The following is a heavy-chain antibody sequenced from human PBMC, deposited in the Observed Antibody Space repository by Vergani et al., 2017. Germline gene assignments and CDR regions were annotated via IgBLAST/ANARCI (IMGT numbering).Heavy chain of an antibody. CDR3: ARVPSGEVAGKDYYYYGMDV. V-gene: IGHV1-2*02. Sequence: QVQLVQSGAEVKKPGASVTVSCKASGYTFTGYYMHWVRQAPGQGLEWMGWINPNSGGTNYAQKFQGRVTMTRDTSISTAYMELSRLRSDDTAVYYCARVPSGEVAGKDYYYYGMDVWGQGTTVTVSS. CDR2: INPNSGGT. J-gene: IGHJ6*02. CDR1: GYTFTGYY. D-gene: IGHD6-19*01.